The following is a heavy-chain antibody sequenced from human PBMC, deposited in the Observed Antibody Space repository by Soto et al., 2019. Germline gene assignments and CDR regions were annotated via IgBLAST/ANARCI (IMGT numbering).Heavy chain of an antibody. CDR3: ARGWGAVAAVMDV. J-gene: IGHJ6*02. CDR1: VFTFRTYT. Sequence: GVSLRLSCVAAVFTFRTYTMKWFRQAPGKGLEWVAVISYDGSNKYYADSVKGRFTISRDNSKNTLYLQMNSLRAEDTAVYYCARGWGAVAAVMDVWGQGTTVTVSS. V-gene: IGHV3-30-3*01. CDR2: ISYDGSNK. D-gene: IGHD2-15*01.